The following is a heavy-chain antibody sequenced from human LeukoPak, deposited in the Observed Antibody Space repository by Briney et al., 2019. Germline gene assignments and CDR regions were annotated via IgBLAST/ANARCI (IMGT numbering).Heavy chain of an antibody. CDR1: GGSISSSSYY. CDR2: IYYSGST. Sequence: SETLSLTCTVSGGSISSSSYYWGWIRQPPGKGLEWIGSIYYSGSTYYNPSLKSRVTISVDTSKNQFSLKLSSVTAADTAVYYCARRGSGGRYYDSSGSDPYYFDYWGQGTLVTVSS. V-gene: IGHV4-39*01. J-gene: IGHJ4*02. CDR3: ARRGSGGRYYDSSGSDPYYFDY. D-gene: IGHD3-22*01.